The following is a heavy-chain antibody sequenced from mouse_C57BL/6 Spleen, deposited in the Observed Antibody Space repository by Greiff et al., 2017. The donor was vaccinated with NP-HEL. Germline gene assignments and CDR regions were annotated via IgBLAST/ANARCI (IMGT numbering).Heavy chain of an antibody. CDR3: ASNWDEDAMDY. D-gene: IGHD4-1*02. Sequence: QVQLKQSGAELVKPGASVKISCKASGYAFSSYWMNWVKQRPGKGLEWIGQIYPGDGDTNYNGKFKGKATLTADKSSSTAYMQLSSLTSEDSAVYFCASNWDEDAMDYWGQGTSVTVSS. CDR1: GYAFSSYW. V-gene: IGHV1-80*01. J-gene: IGHJ4*01. CDR2: IYPGDGDT.